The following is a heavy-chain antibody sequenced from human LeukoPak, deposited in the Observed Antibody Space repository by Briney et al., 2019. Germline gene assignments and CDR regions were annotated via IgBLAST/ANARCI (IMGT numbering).Heavy chain of an antibody. CDR1: GFTFSSYA. V-gene: IGHV3-23*01. D-gene: IGHD6-13*01. CDR3: AKTGAAAGTDYYYGMDV. Sequence: PGGSLRLSCAASGFTFSSYAMSWVRQAPGKGLEWVSAISGSGGSTYYADSVKGRFTISRDNSKNTPYLQMNSLRAEDTAVYYCAKTGAAAGTDYYYGMDVWGQGTTVTVSS. CDR2: ISGSGGST. J-gene: IGHJ6*02.